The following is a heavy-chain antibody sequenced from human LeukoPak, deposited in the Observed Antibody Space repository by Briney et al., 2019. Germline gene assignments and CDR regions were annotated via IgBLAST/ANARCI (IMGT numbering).Heavy chain of an antibody. J-gene: IGHJ6*02. CDR1: GFTFSSYW. V-gene: IGHV3-7*01. CDR2: IKQDGSEK. Sequence: PGGSLRLSCAASGFTFSSYWMSWVRQAPGKGLEWVANIKQDGSEKYYVDSVKGRFTISRDNAKNSLHLQMNSLRAEDTAVYYCARDPGRYYYYGMDVWGQGTTVTVSS. CDR3: ARDPGRYYYYGMDV. D-gene: IGHD1-14*01.